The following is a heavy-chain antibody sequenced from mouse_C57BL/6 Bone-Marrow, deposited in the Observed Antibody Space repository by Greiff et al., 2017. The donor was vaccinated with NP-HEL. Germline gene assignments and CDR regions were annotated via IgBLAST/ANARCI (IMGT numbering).Heavy chain of an antibody. CDR3: ARHDPTYYDGSRGVAD. Sequence: EVQVVESGGDLVKPGGSLKLSCAASGFTFSSYGLSWVRQTPDKRLEWVATISSGGRYTYYPDSVKGRFTLSRDNAKNTLYLQRRSLKSEDTAMYYCARHDPTYYDGSRGVADGGQGTLVTVSA. V-gene: IGHV5-6*01. D-gene: IGHD1-1*01. CDR1: GFTFSSYG. CDR2: ISSGGRYT. J-gene: IGHJ3*01.